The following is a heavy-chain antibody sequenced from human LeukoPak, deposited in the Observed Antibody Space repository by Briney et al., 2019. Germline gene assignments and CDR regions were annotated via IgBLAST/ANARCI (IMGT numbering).Heavy chain of an antibody. CDR3: AKGHCTNGICWLD. CDR1: GFTVSSTY. J-gene: IGHJ4*02. D-gene: IGHD2-8*01. V-gene: IGHV3-53*01. CDR2: IYSAGST. Sequence: PGGSLSISCAASGFTVSSTYMSWVRQAPGKGLEWVSIIYSAGSTYNADSVKGRFTISRDNSKNTLYLQMNSLRAEDTAVYYCAKGHCTNGICWLDWGQGTLVTVSS.